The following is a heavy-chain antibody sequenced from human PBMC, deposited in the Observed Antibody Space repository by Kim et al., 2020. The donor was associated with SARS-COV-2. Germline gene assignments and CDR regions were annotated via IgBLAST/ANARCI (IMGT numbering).Heavy chain of an antibody. CDR2: ISYDGSNK. J-gene: IGHJ6*02. V-gene: IGHV3-30*18. CDR1: GFTFNTYG. Sequence: GGSLRLSCAASGFTFNTYGMDWVRQAPGKGLEWVAVISYDGSNKYYADSVKGRFTISRDNSKNTLYLQMNSLRAEDTAVYYCAKAVLRGVNYYYYGMDVWGQGTTGTVSS. CDR3: AKAVLRGVNYYYYGMDV. D-gene: IGHD3-10*01.